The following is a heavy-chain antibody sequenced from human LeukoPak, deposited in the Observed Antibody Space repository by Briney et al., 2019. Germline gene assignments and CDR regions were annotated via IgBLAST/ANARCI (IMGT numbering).Heavy chain of an antibody. J-gene: IGHJ4*02. V-gene: IGHV3-11*04. D-gene: IGHD2-2*02. CDR3: ATDIVVVPGAIGFDY. Sequence: PGGSLRLSCVASGFTFSDYYMSWIRQAPGKGLEWVSYIGSTIYYADSVKGRFTISRDNAKNSLYLQMNSLRAEDTAVYYCATDIVVVPGAIGFDYWGQGILVTVSS. CDR2: IGSTI. CDR1: GFTFSDYY.